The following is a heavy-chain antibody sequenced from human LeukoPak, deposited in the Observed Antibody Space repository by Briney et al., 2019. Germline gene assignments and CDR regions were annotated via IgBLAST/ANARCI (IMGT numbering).Heavy chain of an antibody. J-gene: IGHJ4*02. CDR3: ARDNYDSWSGYPSTDY. CDR2: IKQDGSEK. CDR1: GFTFSSYW. Sequence: GGSLRLSCAASGFTFSSYWMSWVRQAPGKGLEWVANIKQDGSEKYYVDSVKGRFTISRDNAKNSLYLQMNSLRAEDTAVYYCARDNYDSWSGYPSTDYWGQGTLVTVSS. D-gene: IGHD3-3*01. V-gene: IGHV3-7*01.